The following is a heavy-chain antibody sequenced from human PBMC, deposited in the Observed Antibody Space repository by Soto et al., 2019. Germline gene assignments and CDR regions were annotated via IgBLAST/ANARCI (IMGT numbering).Heavy chain of an antibody. V-gene: IGHV5-10-1*01. J-gene: IGHJ6*02. CDR1: GYSFTSYW. Sequence: PGESLKISCKGSGYSFTSYWISWVRQMPGKGLEWMGRIDPSDSYTNYSPSFQGHVTISADKSISTAYLQWSSLKASDTAMYYYARKNHCSGGSCYSPYHYGMDVWGQGTTVTVSS. D-gene: IGHD2-15*01. CDR2: IDPSDSYT. CDR3: ARKNHCSGGSCYSPYHYGMDV.